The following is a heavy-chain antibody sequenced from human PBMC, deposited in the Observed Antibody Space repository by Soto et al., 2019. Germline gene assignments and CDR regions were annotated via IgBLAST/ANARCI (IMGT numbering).Heavy chain of an antibody. CDR3: ARNFDTITYYFDY. CDR1: EFIFSSYA. V-gene: IGHV3-30-3*01. Sequence: QVHLVESGGGVAQPGGSLRLSCAASEFIFSSYAMHWIRQAPGKGLEWLAVISFDGNIIQYADSVKGRFIISRDNSKNTLYLQMNSLRGDDTAVYYCARNFDTITYYFDYWGQGTLVTVSS. CDR2: ISFDGNII. J-gene: IGHJ4*02. D-gene: IGHD3-9*01.